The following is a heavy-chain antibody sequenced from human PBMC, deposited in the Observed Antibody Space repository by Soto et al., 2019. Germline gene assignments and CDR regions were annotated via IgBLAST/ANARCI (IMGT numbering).Heavy chain of an antibody. CDR1: GFTFSDYY. CDR3: ARDQDPDLTIFGVVSMDV. V-gene: IGHV3-11*01. Sequence: GGSLRLSCAASGFTFSDYYMSWIRQAPGKGLEWVSYISSSGSTIYYADSVKGRFTISRDNAKNSLYLQMNSLRAEDTAVYYCARDQDPDLTIFGVVSMDVWGKGTTVTVSS. J-gene: IGHJ6*03. D-gene: IGHD3-3*01. CDR2: ISSSGSTI.